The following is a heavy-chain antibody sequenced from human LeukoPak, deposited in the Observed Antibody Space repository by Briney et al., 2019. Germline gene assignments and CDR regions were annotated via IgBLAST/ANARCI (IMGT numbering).Heavy chain of an antibody. J-gene: IGHJ4*02. CDR2: IYPGDSDT. Sequence: GESLKISCKGSGYSFSSYWIGWARQMPGKGLEWMGIIYPGDSDTRYSPSSQGQVTISADKSISIAYLQWSSLKASDTAMYYCVRPSSGWFSFDYWGQGTLVTVSS. CDR1: GYSFSSYW. CDR3: VRPSSGWFSFDY. V-gene: IGHV5-51*01. D-gene: IGHD6-19*01.